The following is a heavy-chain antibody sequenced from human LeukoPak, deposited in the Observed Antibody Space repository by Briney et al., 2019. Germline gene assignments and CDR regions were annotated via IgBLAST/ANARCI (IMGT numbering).Heavy chain of an antibody. CDR1: GGSISSGSYY. CDR2: IYTSGST. D-gene: IGHD5-18*01. CDR3: ARSRGYSYGPRQAFDI. V-gene: IGHV4-61*02. Sequence: TSETLSLTCTVSGGSISSGSYYWSWIRQPAGKGLEWIGRIYTSGSTNCNPSLKSRVTISVDTSKNQFSLKLSFVTAADTAVYYCARSRGYSYGPRQAFDIWGQGTMVTVSS. J-gene: IGHJ3*02.